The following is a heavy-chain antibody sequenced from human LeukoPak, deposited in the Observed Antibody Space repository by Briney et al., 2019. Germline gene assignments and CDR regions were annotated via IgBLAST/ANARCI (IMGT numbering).Heavy chain of an antibody. CDR2: ITTSGGT. V-gene: IGHV3-23*01. CDR1: GLTASHNVNNA. CDR3: AKAPVWNYYYGLDV. D-gene: IGHD2-21*01. Sequence: GGSLRLSCAASGLTASHNVNNAMSWVRHAPGKGLEWVSGITTSGGTYYADSVKGRFTISRENSNNTLYLHMDSLRAEDTAVYYCAKAPVWNYYYGLDVWGQGTTVTVSS. J-gene: IGHJ6*02.